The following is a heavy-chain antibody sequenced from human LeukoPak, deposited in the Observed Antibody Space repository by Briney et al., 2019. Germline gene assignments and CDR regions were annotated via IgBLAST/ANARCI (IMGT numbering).Heavy chain of an antibody. D-gene: IGHD6-19*01. CDR3: AAAVAGYFDY. Sequence: GRSLRLSCAAPGFTFDDYAMHWVRQAPGKGLEWVSGISWNSGSIGYADSVKGRFTISRDNAKNSLYLQMNSLRAEDMALYYCAAAVAGYFDYWGQGTLVTVSS. CDR2: ISWNSGSI. V-gene: IGHV3-9*03. CDR1: GFTFDDYA. J-gene: IGHJ4*02.